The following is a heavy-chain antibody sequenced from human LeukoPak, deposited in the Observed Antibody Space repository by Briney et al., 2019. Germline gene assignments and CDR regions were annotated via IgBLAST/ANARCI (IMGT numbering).Heavy chain of an antibody. CDR2: ISDNGGNT. CDR1: GFTFISYA. V-gene: IGHV3-64D*06. CDR3: VKGAQRWLQFGFDY. J-gene: IGHJ4*02. D-gene: IGHD5-24*01. Sequence: PGGSLRLSCSASGFTFISYAMHWVRQAPGNGLEYVSGISDNGGNTYYADSVKGRFTISRDNSKNTLYLQMSSLRAEETAVYYCVKGAQRWLQFGFDYWGQGTLVTVSS.